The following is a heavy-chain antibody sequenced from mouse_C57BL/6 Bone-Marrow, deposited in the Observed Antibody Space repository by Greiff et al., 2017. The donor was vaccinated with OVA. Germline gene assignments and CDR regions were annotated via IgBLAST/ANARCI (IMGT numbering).Heavy chain of an antibody. J-gene: IGHJ4*01. CDR3: TTSGYGSSL. CDR1: GFNIKDDY. CDR2: IDPENGDT. Sequence: EVQLQQSGAELVRPGASVKLSCTASGFNIKDDYMHWVKQRPEQGLEWIGWIDPENGDTEYASKFQGKATITADTSSNTAYLQLSSLTSEDTAVYYCTTSGYGSSLWGQGTSVTVSS. V-gene: IGHV14-4*01. D-gene: IGHD1-1*01.